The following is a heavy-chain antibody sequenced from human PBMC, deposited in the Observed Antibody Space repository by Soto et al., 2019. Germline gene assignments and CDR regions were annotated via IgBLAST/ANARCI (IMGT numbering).Heavy chain of an antibody. CDR3: ARWSAIVGGAEALDV. V-gene: IGHV1-18*01. D-gene: IGHD1-26*01. CDR2: LSAYNGDT. CDR1: GYTFINYG. J-gene: IGHJ3*01. Sequence: QVQLVQSGAEVKKPGASVRVSCKTSGYTFINYGITWVRQAPGQGLEWMGWLSAYNGDTSSSEKLLDQFTMTTHTYANTVYMDLRSLTSDDTAVYYCARWSAIVGGAEALDVWGQGTMVSASS.